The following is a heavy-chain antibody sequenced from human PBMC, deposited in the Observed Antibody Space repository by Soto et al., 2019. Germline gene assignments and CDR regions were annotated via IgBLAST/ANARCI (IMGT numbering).Heavy chain of an antibody. D-gene: IGHD3-16*01. J-gene: IGHJ6*02. CDR1: GFIFNTYT. CDR2: ISSSSKDK. Sequence: EVLLVESGGGLVKPGGSLTLSCAASGFIFNTYTINWVRQAPGKGLEWVASISSSSKDKFYADSVKARFSVYRNNAKYSAYLHMSSLGAGDTALYYCARGSWGGDGIDVWGQGTTVTVSS. V-gene: IGHV3-21*01. CDR3: ARGSWGGDGIDV.